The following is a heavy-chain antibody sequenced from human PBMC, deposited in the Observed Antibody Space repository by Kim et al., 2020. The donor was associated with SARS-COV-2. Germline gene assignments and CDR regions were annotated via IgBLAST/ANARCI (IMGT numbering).Heavy chain of an antibody. J-gene: IGHJ6*02. CDR2: INTNTGNP. V-gene: IGHV7-4-1*02. CDR3: ARVGSSSWYVDYYYGMDV. D-gene: IGHD6-13*01. CDR1: GYTFTSYA. Sequence: ASVKVSCKASGYTFTSYAMNWVRQAPGQGLEWMGWINTNTGNPTYAQGFTGRFVFSLDTSVSTAYLQISSLKAEDTAVYYCARVGSSSWYVDYYYGMDVWGQGTTVTGSS.